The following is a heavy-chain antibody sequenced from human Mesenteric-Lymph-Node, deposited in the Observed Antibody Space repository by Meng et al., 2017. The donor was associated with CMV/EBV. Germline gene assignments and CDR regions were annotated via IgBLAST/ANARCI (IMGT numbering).Heavy chain of an antibody. J-gene: IGHJ3*02. CDR2: MKQGDFEK. V-gene: IGHV3-7*01. CDR1: GFTFSAHY. D-gene: IGHD2/OR15-2a*01. CDR3: AREGLVGTTDDAFDI. Sequence: GESLKISCAASGFTFSAHYMSWVRQAPGKGLEWVANMKQGDFEKYYVNSVKGRFTISTDSAQNLLYLQMNNLRAEDTAVYYCAREGLVGTTDDAFDIWGQGTVVTVSS.